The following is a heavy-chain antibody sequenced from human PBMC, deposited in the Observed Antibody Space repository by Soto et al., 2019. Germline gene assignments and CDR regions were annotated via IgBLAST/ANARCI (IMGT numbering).Heavy chain of an antibody. CDR1: GFTFDDYA. CDR3: ANGKEFGPHGDFFDY. CDR2: ISWNSGSI. D-gene: IGHD4-17*01. J-gene: IGHJ4*02. Sequence: PGGSLRLSCAASGFTFDDYAMHWVRQAPGKGLEWVSGISWNSGSIGYADSVKGRFTISRDNAKNSLYLQMNSLRAEDTALYYCANGKEFGPHGDFFDYWGQGTLVTVSS. V-gene: IGHV3-9*01.